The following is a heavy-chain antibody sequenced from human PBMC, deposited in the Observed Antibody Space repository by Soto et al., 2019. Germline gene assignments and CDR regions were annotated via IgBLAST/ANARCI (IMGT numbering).Heavy chain of an antibody. CDR2: VSIRSSTR. Sequence: EVQLVESGGGLVQPGGSLRLSCAASGFTFSSYVINWVRQAPGKGLEWVSNVSIRSSTRYYPDSVRGRFNISRDNAKNSLYLQMNSLRDEDTAVYYCARGGGFFDYWGQGTLVTVSS. V-gene: IGHV3-48*02. CDR1: GFTFSSYV. CDR3: ARGGGFFDY. J-gene: IGHJ4*02. D-gene: IGHD3-10*01.